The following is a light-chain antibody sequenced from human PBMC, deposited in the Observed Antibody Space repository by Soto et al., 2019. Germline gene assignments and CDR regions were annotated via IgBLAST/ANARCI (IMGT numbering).Light chain of an antibody. CDR1: SSDVGGYNY. V-gene: IGLV2-14*01. Sequence: QSALTQPASVSGSPGQSITISCTGTSSDVGGYNYVSWYQQHPGKAPKLMIYDVSNRPSGVSNRFSGSKSGNTASLTISGLQAADEADYYCRSYTSSSTGVFGTGTKLTVL. CDR2: DVS. J-gene: IGLJ1*01. CDR3: RSYTSSSTGV.